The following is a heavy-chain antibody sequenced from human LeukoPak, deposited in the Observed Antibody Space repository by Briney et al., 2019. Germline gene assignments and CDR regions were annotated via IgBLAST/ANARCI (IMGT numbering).Heavy chain of an antibody. V-gene: IGHV4-59*08. D-gene: IGHD6-19*01. CDR3: ARHAAVEGSSGWSPLWWFDP. Sequence: SETLSLTCTVSGGSLRSYYWSWIRQPPGKGLEWIGYMHHSGSTKHNPYLKSRVTISVDTSKSQFSLKLSSVTAADTAVYYCARHAAVEGSSGWSPLWWFDPWGQGTLVTVSS. J-gene: IGHJ5*02. CDR1: GGSLRSYY. CDR2: MHHSGST.